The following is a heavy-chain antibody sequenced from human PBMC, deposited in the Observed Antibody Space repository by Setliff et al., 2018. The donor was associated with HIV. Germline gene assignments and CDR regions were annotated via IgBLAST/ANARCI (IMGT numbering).Heavy chain of an antibody. Sequence: ASVKVSCKASGYTFTSYYKHWVRQAPGQGLEWMGGFDPEHDKTIYAQKFQGRVTMTEDTSTDTAYMQLNSLRSEDTAVYFCASHRRVGTTVLFSYWGQGTLVTVSS. CDR2: FDPEHDKT. V-gene: IGHV1-24*01. J-gene: IGHJ4*02. CDR3: ASHRRVGTTVLFSY. D-gene: IGHD1-1*01. CDR1: GYTFTSYY.